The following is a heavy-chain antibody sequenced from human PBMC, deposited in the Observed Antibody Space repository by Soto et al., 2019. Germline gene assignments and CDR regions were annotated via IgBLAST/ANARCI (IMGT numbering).Heavy chain of an antibody. CDR2: IIPIFPTP. Sequence: QVQLVQSGAEVKKPGSSVTVSCKASGGTFGKAAISWVRQAPGQGLEWMGGIIPIFPTPDYAQKFQGRVTITSVEFTSTAYMGVTSRSADDTAVYYCERFQDRLRLGGNYYHAMDVWGPGATVTVSS. CDR3: ERFQDRLRLGGNYYHAMDV. CDR1: GGTFGKAA. V-gene: IGHV1-69*05. J-gene: IGHJ6*02. D-gene: IGHD5-12*01.